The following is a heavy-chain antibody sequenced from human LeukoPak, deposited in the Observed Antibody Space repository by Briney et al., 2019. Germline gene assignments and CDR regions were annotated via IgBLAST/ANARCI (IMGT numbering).Heavy chain of an antibody. J-gene: IGHJ6*03. V-gene: IGHV1-18*01. D-gene: IGHD6-6*01. CDR3: ARGPIAARNYYYYYYMDV. CDR2: ISAYNGNT. CDR1: GYTFTSYG. Sequence: ASVKVSCKASGYTFTSYGISWVRQAPGQGLEWMGWISAYNGNTNYAQKLQGRVTMTTDTSTSTAYMELSSLRSEDTAVYYCARGPIAARNYYYYYYMDVWGKGTTVTVSS.